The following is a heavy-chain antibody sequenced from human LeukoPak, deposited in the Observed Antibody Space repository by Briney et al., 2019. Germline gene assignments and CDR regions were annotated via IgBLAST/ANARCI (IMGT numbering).Heavy chain of an antibody. CDR1: GYTFTSYG. V-gene: IGHV1-18*01. CDR2: ISAYNGNT. CDR3: ARARGSSGCGEYYYYMDV. Sequence: ASVKVSCKASGYTFTSYGISWVRQAPGQGLEWMGWISAYNGNTNYAQKLQGRVTVTTDTSTSTAYMELRSLRSDDTAVYYCARARGSSGCGEYYYYMDVWGKGTTVTVSS. J-gene: IGHJ6*03. D-gene: IGHD6-19*01.